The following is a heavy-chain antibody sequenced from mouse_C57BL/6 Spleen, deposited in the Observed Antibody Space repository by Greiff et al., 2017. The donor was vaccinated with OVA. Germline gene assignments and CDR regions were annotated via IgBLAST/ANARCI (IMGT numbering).Heavy chain of an antibody. Sequence: EVQLQQSGPELVKPGASVKIPCKASGYTFTDYNMDWVKQSHGKSLEWIGDINPNNGGTIYNQKFKGKATLTVDKSSSTAYMELRSLTSEDTAVYYCARGKERWSAMDYWGQGTSVTVSS. J-gene: IGHJ4*01. CDR1: GYTFTDYN. CDR2: INPNNGGT. CDR3: ARGKERWSAMDY. V-gene: IGHV1-18*01.